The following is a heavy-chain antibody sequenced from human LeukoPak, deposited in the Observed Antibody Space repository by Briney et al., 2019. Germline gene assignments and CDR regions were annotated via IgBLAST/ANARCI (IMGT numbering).Heavy chain of an antibody. CDR1: GFTFSDYY. CDR3: ARATFWSGYSFHH. Sequence: GGSLRLSCAACGFTFSDYYMSWSRQAPGRGLEWVSYISSSGSTIYYADSVRGRFTISRDNAKHSLYLQMNTLRAEHTAVDYCARATFWSGYSFHHWGQGTLVTVSS. V-gene: IGHV3-11*04. CDR2: ISSSGSTI. J-gene: IGHJ1*01. D-gene: IGHD3-3*01.